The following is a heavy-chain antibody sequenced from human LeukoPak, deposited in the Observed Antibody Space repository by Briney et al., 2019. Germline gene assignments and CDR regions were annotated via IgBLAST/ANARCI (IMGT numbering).Heavy chain of an antibody. D-gene: IGHD3-22*01. CDR2: ISYDGSNK. V-gene: IGHV3-30*18. CDR3: AKVYTYYYDSSGYYSDY. CDR1: GFTFSSYG. Sequence: GRSLRLSCAASGFTFSSYGMHWVRQAPGKGLEWVAVISYDGSNKYYADSVKGRFTISRDNSKNTLYLQMNSLRAEDTAVYYCAKVYTYYYDSSGYYSDYWGQGTLVTVSS. J-gene: IGHJ4*02.